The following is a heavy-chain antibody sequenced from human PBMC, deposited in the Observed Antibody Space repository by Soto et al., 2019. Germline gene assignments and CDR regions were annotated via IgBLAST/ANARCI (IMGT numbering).Heavy chain of an antibody. Sequence: QVQLVESGGGLVKPGGSLRLSCAASGFTLSDYFMTWIRQAPGKGLEWVSDISISGTTINYADSVRGRFTISRDNAKNSLWLQRNTMRAEDTAVYYSARVRGDGYYNFWGQGTLVTVSS. CDR3: ARVRGDGYYNF. D-gene: IGHD3-9*01. CDR2: ISISGTTI. CDR1: GFTLSDYF. V-gene: IGHV3-11*01. J-gene: IGHJ4*02.